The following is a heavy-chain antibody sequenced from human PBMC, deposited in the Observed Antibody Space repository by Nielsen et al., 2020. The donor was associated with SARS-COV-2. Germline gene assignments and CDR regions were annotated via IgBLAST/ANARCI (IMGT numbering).Heavy chain of an antibody. D-gene: IGHD3-22*01. CDR3: ARGAYHYDSSGYAFDL. CDR1: RFTFGSYA. J-gene: IGHJ3*01. CDR2: VSYDGSTE. Sequence: GESLKISCAASRFTFGSYAMHWVRQAPGKGLEWVTVVSYDGSTESYADSVRGRFTISRDNSKNTLFLEMNSLRVEDTAVYFCARGAYHYDSSGYAFDLWGQGATVAVSS. V-gene: IGHV3-30-3*01.